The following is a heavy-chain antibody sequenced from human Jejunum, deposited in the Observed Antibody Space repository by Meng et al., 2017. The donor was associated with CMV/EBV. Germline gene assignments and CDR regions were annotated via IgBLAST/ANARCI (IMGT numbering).Heavy chain of an antibody. D-gene: IGHD1/OR15-1a*01. J-gene: IGHJ6*02. CDR2: IYSGGGSL. CDR3: RNSVRKKEQPLNKTNVDS. V-gene: IGHV3-23*03. CDR1: FSTYA. Sequence: FSTYAMSWVRQGPGKGLEWVAVIYSGGGSLYYEESVKGRLTSSTDDSKDTRYLQMNSLGAEDTAGYDCRNSVRKKEQPLNKTNVDSWGQGTTVTVSS.